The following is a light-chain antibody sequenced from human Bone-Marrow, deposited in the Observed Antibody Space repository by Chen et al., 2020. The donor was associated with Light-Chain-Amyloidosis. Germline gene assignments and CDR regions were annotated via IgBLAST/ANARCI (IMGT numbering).Light chain of an antibody. J-gene: IGKJ3*01. CDR3: MQAIETPFT. CDR2: MVS. CDR1: QSLLHSNGYND. V-gene: IGKV2-28*01. Sequence: DIVITQSPLSLPVTPGVSASISCRSSQSLLHSNGYNDLDWYLQKPGQSPHLLIYMVSNRSSGVPDRFSGSGSGTEFTLKISRVEAEDVGVYYGMQAIETPFTFGPGTKVDI.